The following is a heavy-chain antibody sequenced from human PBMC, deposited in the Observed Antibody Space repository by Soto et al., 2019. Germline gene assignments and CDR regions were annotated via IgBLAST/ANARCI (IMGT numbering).Heavy chain of an antibody. V-gene: IGHV3-30*18. CDR1: GFTFSNFG. CDR2: ISYVGNDK. Sequence: QVQLVESGGGVVQPGRSLRLSCAASGFTFSNFGMHWVRQAPGKGLAWVAGISYVGNDKYYADSVKGRFTISRDNSKNTLLLQMNSLRPEDTAVYYCAQFWGPTAALVDDYWGEGTLVTVSS. D-gene: IGHD3-16*01. CDR3: AQFWGPTAALVDDY. J-gene: IGHJ4*02.